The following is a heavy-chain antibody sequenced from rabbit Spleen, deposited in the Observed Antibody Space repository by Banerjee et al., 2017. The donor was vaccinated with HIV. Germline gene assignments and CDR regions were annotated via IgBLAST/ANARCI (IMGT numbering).Heavy chain of an antibody. D-gene: IGHD8-1*01. CDR2: IYAGSSGAT. J-gene: IGHJ6*01. CDR3: ARDTGTSFSTYGMDL. V-gene: IGHV1S40*01. CDR1: GFSFSSSYW. Sequence: QSLEESGGDLVKPGASLTLTCTASGFSFSSSYWICWVRQAPGKGLEWIACIYAGSSGATYSATWAKGRFTISKTSSTTVTLQMTSLTVADTATYFCARDTGTSFSTYGMDLWGQGTLVTVS.